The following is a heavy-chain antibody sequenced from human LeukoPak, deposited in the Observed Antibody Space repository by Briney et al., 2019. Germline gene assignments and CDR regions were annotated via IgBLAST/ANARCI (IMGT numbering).Heavy chain of an antibody. V-gene: IGHV4-39*01. Sequence: PWETLSLTCTVSGGSISSSSYYWAWIRQPPGKGLEWIGSIYYTGSTYYNPSLKSRVTISVDTSKDQFSLKLTSVTAAETAVYYCARLGGAVTGTSYAMDVWGQGTTVTVSS. CDR1: GGSISSSSYY. J-gene: IGHJ6*02. CDR3: ARLGGAVTGTSYAMDV. D-gene: IGHD6-19*01. CDR2: IYYTGST.